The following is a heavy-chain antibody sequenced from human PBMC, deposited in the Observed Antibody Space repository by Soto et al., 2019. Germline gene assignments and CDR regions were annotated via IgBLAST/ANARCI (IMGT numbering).Heavy chain of an antibody. J-gene: IGHJ4*02. Sequence: EVQLVESGGDLVKPGGSLRLSCAASGFTFNNAWMSWVRQAPGKGLEWVGRIKSKTDGGTTDYAAPVKGRFTISRDDSKNTLYLQMNSLKTEDTAVYYCTTTYYGSGNYRDYWGQGTLVTVSS. CDR3: TTTYYGSGNYRDY. V-gene: IGHV3-15*01. CDR1: GFTFNNAW. D-gene: IGHD3-10*01. CDR2: IKSKTDGGTT.